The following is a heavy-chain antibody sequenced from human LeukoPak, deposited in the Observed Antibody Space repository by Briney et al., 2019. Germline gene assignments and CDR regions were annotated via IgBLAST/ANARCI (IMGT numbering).Heavy chain of an antibody. CDR3: ATLGGLYYESHGYPDFDH. V-gene: IGHV4-34*01. CDR2: INQSGST. Sequence: SETLSLTCSVSGGSLSPYYWSWIRQPPGGGLEWLGEINQSGSTNYNPSLKSRVTISVEKFKNQFSLGVTSVTAADTAIYYCATLGGLYYESHGYPDFDHWGQGTLVTVSS. D-gene: IGHD3-22*01. CDR1: GGSLSPYY. J-gene: IGHJ4*02.